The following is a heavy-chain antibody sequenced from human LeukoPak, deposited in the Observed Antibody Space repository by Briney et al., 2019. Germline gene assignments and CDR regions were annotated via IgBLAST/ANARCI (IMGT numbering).Heavy chain of an antibody. J-gene: IGHJ4*02. V-gene: IGHV3-30-3*01. CDR2: ISYDGSNK. CDR1: GFTFSNYA. Sequence: GRSLRLSCSTSGFTFSNYAMHWVRQAPGKGLDWVAVISYDGSNKFYADSVKGRFTISRDNSWNTLYLQMISLRPEDTAVYYCAREIRGHSSHFDYWGQGTLVIVPS. CDR3: AREIRGHSSHFDY. D-gene: IGHD6-13*01.